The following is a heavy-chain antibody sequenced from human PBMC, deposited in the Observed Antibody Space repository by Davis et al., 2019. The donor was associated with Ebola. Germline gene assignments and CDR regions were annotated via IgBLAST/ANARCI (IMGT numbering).Heavy chain of an antibody. CDR2: IWYDGSNK. V-gene: IGHV3-33*01. CDR3: ARAQFPTTSDH. J-gene: IGHJ4*02. D-gene: IGHD1-1*01. CDR1: GFTFSSYG. Sequence: GESLKISCAASGFTFSSYGMHWVRQAPGKGLEWVAVIWYDGSNKYYADSVKGRFTISRDNSKNMLYLQMNSLRAEDTAVYYCARAQFPTTSDHWGQGTLVTVSS.